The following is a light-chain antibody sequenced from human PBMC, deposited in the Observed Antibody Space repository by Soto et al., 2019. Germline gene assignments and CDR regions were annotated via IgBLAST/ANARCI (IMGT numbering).Light chain of an antibody. CDR2: GAS. V-gene: IGKV3-20*01. CDR1: QSVSSNY. CDR3: HQEGSLPPGT. Sequence: EIVLTQSPGTLSLSPGERATLSCRASQSVSSNYLAWYQQKPGQAHRFLIYGASSRASGIPDRFSGSGSGTDFTLPMSRLEPGDVAVYYCHQEGSLPPGTFGQGTKVEIQ. J-gene: IGKJ1*01.